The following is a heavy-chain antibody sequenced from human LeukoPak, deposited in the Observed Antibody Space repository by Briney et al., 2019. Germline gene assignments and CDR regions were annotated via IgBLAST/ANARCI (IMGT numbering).Heavy chain of an antibody. CDR1: GFTFSSYG. CDR2: ISGSGDST. Sequence: GGSLRLSCAASGFTFSSYGMSWVRQAPGKGLEWVSAISGSGDSTYYADSVKGRFTISRDNSKNTLYLQMNSLRAEDTAVYYCAKDFYGSGSYYNSIDYWGQGTLATVSS. CDR3: AKDFYGSGSYYNSIDY. V-gene: IGHV3-23*01. J-gene: IGHJ4*02. D-gene: IGHD3-10*01.